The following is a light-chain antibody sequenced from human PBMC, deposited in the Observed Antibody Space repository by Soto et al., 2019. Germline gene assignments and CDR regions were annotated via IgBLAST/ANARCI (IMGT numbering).Light chain of an antibody. CDR3: GTWDSSLSAVV. V-gene: IGLV1-51*01. J-gene: IGLJ2*01. Sequence: QSVLTQPPSVSAAPGQKVTISCSGSSSNIGDNYVSWYQQVPGTAPKLLIYDNNERPSGVPDRFSGSKFGTSATLGITGLQTGDVADYCCGTWDSSLSAVVFGGGTKLTVL. CDR1: SSNIGDNY. CDR2: DNN.